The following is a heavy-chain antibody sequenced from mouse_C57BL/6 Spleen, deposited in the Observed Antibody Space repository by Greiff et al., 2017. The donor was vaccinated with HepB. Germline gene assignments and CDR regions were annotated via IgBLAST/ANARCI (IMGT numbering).Heavy chain of an antibody. CDR2: IRNKANGYTT. CDR3: ARSPHYFDY. CDR1: GFTFTDYY. V-gene: IGHV7-3*01. J-gene: IGHJ2*01. Sequence: EVHLVESGGGLVQPGGSLSLSCAASGFTFTDYYMSWVRQPPGKALEWLGFIRNKANGYTTEYSASVKGRFTISRDNSQSILYLQMNALRAEDSATYYCARSPHYFDYWGQGTTLTVSS.